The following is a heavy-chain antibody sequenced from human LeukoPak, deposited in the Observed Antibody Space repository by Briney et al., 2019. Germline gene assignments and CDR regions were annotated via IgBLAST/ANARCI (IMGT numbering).Heavy chain of an antibody. J-gene: IGHJ6*03. CDR2: IYTSGST. Sequence: SETLSLTCTVSGGSISSGSYYWSWIRQPAGKGLEWIGRIYTSGSTNYNPSLKSRVTISVDTSKNQFSLKLSSVTAADTAVYYCARERFFESYYYIDVWGKGTTVTVSS. CDR1: GGSISSGSYY. V-gene: IGHV4-61*02. CDR3: ARERFFESYYYIDV. D-gene: IGHD3-9*01.